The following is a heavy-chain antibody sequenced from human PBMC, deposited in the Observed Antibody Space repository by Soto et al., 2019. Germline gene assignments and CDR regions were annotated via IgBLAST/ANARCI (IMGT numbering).Heavy chain of an antibody. J-gene: IGHJ6*02. Sequence: SETLSLTCTVSGGSISSGGYYWSWIRQHPGKGLEWIGYIYYSGSTYYNPSLKSRVTISVDTSKNQFSLKLSSVTAADTAVYYCARDEMGSSWYYYGMDVWGQGTTVTVSS. CDR3: ARDEMGSSWYYYGMDV. CDR2: IYYSGST. D-gene: IGHD6-13*01. CDR1: GGSISSGGYY. V-gene: IGHV4-31*03.